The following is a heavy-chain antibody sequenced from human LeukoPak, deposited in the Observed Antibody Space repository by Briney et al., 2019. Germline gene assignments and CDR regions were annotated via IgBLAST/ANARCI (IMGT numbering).Heavy chain of an antibody. CDR1: GYTFTSYD. D-gene: IGHD4-17*01. CDR3: ARGGPSSYGDYLYADYYYGMDV. CDR2: MNPNSGNT. V-gene: IGHV1-8*01. J-gene: IGHJ6*02. Sequence: ASVKVSCKASGYTFTSYDINWVRQATGQGLEWMGWMNPNSGNTGYAQKFQGRVTMTRNTSISTAYMELSSLRSEGTAVYYCARGGPSSYGDYLYADYYYGMDVWGQGTTVTVSS.